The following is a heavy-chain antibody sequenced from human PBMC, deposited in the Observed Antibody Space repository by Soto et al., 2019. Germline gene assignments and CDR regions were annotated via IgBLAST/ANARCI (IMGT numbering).Heavy chain of an antibody. V-gene: IGHV3-11*03. CDR1: GFTFSDYY. Sequence: PGGSLGLSCAASGFTFSDYYMSWIRQAPGKGLEWVSYISSRNDYTKYADSVKGRFTISRDNAKNSLSLQMNSLTAEDTAIYYCARLVVGSTRFDPWGQGTLVTVSS. J-gene: IGHJ5*02. CDR3: ARLVVGSTRFDP. CDR2: ISSRNDYT. D-gene: IGHD2-15*01.